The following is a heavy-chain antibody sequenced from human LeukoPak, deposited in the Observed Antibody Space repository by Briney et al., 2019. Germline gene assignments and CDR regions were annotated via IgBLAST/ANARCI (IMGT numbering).Heavy chain of an antibody. CDR3: ARAWIAVAGYTFDY. CDR2: INHGAST. J-gene: IGHJ4*02. D-gene: IGHD6-19*01. V-gene: IGHV4-34*01. CDR1: GGSFSGYY. Sequence: TSETLSLTCAVYGGSFSGYYWSWIRQPPGKGLEWIGEINHGASTNYNPSLKSRVTISVDKSKNQFSLKLSSVTAADTAVYYCARAWIAVAGYTFDYWGQGTLVTVSP.